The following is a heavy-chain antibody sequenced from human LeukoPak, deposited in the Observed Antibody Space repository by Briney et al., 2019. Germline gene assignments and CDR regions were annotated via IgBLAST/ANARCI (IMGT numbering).Heavy chain of an antibody. CDR1: GFPFSTYA. J-gene: IGHJ4*02. CDR3: AKDPAPYSGIYIYYFDY. D-gene: IGHD5-12*01. CDR2: IGGSGTGT. Sequence: PGGSLRLSCAASGFPFSTYAMTWLRQAPGRGLEWVSSIGGSGTGTDYADSVKGRFAISRDNSMNTLYLQMNSLRAEDTAVYFCAKDPAPYSGIYIYYFDYWGQGTLVTVSS. V-gene: IGHV3-23*01.